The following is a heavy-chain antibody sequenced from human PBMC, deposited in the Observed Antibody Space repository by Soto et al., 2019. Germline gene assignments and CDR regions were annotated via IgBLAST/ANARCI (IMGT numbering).Heavy chain of an antibody. D-gene: IGHD2-2*01. CDR3: ARDIVVIVAAPTGDF. CDR1: GFTFSSYA. CDR2: ISSDGSSK. J-gene: IGHJ4*02. V-gene: IGHV3-30-3*01. Sequence: QVQLVESGGSVVQPGRSLRLSCEASGFTFSSYAMHWVRQAPGKGLEWVAVISSDGSSKYYGDSVKGRFTIYRDNSKNTLSLQMNSLRPEDTAVYYCARDIVVIVAAPTGDFWGQGTLVTVSS.